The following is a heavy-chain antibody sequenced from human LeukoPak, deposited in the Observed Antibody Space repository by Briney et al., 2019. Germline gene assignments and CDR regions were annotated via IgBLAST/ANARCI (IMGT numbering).Heavy chain of an antibody. Sequence: GGSLRLSCAASGFTFSSYSMNWVRQAPGKGLEWVSYISSSSSTIYYADSVKGRFTISRDNAKNSLYLQMNSLRAEDTAVYYCARDRGGGYNYDGLFYWGQGTLVTVSS. CDR1: GFTFSSYS. J-gene: IGHJ4*02. CDR3: ARDRGGGYNYDGLFY. CDR2: ISSSSSTI. V-gene: IGHV3-48*01. D-gene: IGHD5-18*01.